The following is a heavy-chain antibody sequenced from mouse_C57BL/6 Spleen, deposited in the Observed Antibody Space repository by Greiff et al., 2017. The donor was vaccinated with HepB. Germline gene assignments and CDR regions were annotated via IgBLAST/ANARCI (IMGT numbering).Heavy chain of an antibody. V-gene: IGHV7-3*01. Sequence: EVMLVESGGGLVQPGGSLSLSCAASGFTFTDYYMSWVRQPPGKALEWLGFIRNKANGYTTEYSASVKGRFTISRDNSQSILYLQMNALRAEDSATYYCARESTTNYFDYWGQGTTLTVSS. CDR1: GFTFTDYY. D-gene: IGHD1-1*01. CDR2: IRNKANGYTT. CDR3: ARESTTNYFDY. J-gene: IGHJ2*01.